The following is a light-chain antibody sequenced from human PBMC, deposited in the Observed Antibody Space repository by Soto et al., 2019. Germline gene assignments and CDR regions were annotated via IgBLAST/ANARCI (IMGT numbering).Light chain of an antibody. V-gene: IGKV1-5*01. CDR3: QQYYTYST. CDR2: DAS. Sequence: DIHLTQSPSTLSAAVGDSVTITCRSSQNIRNLLAWYQQKPGKAPKPLIFDASTLKTGVPSRFGGSGSGAEFNFTITGLHPDDFATYCCQQYYTYSTFGQGTRLEIK. CDR1: QNIRNL. J-gene: IGKJ5*01.